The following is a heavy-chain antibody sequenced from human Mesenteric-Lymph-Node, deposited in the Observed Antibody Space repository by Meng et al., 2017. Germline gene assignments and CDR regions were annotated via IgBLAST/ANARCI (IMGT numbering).Heavy chain of an antibody. Sequence: QVQLQQWGAGLLKPSETLPLTCAVYGGSFSGYYWSWIRQPPGKGLEWIGEINHSGSTNYNPSLKSRVTISVDTSNNQFSLKLSSVTAADTAVYYGARVGWRQWSFDLWGRGTLVTVSS. J-gene: IGHJ2*01. V-gene: IGHV4-34*01. CDR1: GGSFSGYY. CDR3: ARVGWRQWSFDL. CDR2: INHSGST. D-gene: IGHD5-18*01.